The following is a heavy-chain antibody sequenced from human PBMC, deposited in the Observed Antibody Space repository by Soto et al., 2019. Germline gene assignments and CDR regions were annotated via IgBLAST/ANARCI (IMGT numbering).Heavy chain of an antibody. Sequence: ATLCLTCTVSGCSVTSGSDYGSWIRQPPGKGLEWIGYIYYSGSTNYNSSLKSRVTISVDTSKNQFSLKLTSVTAAETAGYYCARDMGCYDWCGYLKASDIWGQGTMVTVSS. V-gene: IGHV4-61*01. CDR3: ARDMGCYDWCGYLKASDI. CDR2: IYYSGST. D-gene: IGHD3-22*01. J-gene: IGHJ3*02. CDR1: GCSVTSGSDY.